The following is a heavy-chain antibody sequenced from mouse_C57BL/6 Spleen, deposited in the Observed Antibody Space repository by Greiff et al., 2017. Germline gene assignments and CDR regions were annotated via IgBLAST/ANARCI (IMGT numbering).Heavy chain of an antibody. D-gene: IGHD2-5*01. V-gene: IGHV14-4*01. CDR3: ATGVSKEDVDSDV. CDR1: GFNIKDDY. J-gene: IGHJ1*03. CDR2: IDPENGDT. Sequence: EVQLQQSGAELARPGASVKLSCTASGFNIKDDYMRWVKQRPAQGLEWIGWIDPENGDTEYASKFQGKATITADTSSNTAYLQLSSLTSEDTAVYYCATGVSKEDVDSDVWGTGTTVTVSS.